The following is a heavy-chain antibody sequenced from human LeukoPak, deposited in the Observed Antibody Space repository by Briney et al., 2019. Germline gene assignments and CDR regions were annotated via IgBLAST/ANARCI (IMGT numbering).Heavy chain of an antibody. CDR1: GFTFSSYA. CDR2: ISYDGSNK. Sequence: GGSLRLSCAASGFTFSSYAMHWVRQAPGKGLEWVAVISYDGSNKYYADSVKGRFTISRDNSKNTLYLQMNSLRAEDTAVYYCEAGSSSVDYWDQGTLVTVSS. D-gene: IGHD6-6*01. CDR3: EAGSSSVDY. J-gene: IGHJ4*02. V-gene: IGHV3-30-3*01.